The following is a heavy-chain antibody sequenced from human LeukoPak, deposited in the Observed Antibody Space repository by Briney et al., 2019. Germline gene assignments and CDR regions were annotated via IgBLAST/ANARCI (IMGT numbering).Heavy chain of an antibody. CDR2: IYYSGNT. D-gene: IGHD3-10*01. CDR3: ARDRHYYYGSGSYCGEFDP. CDR1: GGSISSSSFY. V-gene: IGHV4-39*07. Sequence: SETLSLTCTVSGGSISSSSFYWGWIRQSRGKGLEWIGSIYYSGNTYYNPSLKSRVTISVDTSENQFSLKLSSVTAADTAVYYCARDRHYYYGSGSYCGEFDPWGQGTPVIVSS. J-gene: IGHJ5*02.